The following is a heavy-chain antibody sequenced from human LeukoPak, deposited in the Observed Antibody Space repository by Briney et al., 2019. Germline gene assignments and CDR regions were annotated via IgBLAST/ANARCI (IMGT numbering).Heavy chain of an antibody. D-gene: IGHD6-13*01. CDR2: INANSGGT. CDR3: ARVGSPGIATWVY. Sequence: ASVKVPCKASGYTFTGYYLHWVRLAPGQGLEWMGWINANSGGTDYPQKFQGRVTMTRDTSINTAYMELSRLRSDDTAVYYCARVGSPGIATWVYWGQGTLVTVSS. CDR1: GYTFTGYY. J-gene: IGHJ4*02. V-gene: IGHV1-2*02.